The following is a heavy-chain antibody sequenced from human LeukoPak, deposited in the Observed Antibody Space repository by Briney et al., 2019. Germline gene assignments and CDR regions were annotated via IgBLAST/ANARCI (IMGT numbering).Heavy chain of an antibody. CDR1: GGSFSGYY. V-gene: IGHV4-34*01. CDR3: ARRVGIAARLTPYDY. Sequence: SETLSLTCAVYGGSFSGYYWSWIRQPPGKGLEWIGEINRSGSTNYNPSLKSRVTISVDTSKNQFSLKLSSVTAADTAVYYCARRVGIAARLTPYDYWGQGTLVTVSS. J-gene: IGHJ4*02. CDR2: INRSGST. D-gene: IGHD6-6*01.